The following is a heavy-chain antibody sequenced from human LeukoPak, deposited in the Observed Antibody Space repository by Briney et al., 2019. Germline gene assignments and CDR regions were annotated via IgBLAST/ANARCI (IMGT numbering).Heavy chain of an antibody. CDR3: AKLIPYSGWPYDY. CDR2: ITDNGGTS. V-gene: IGHV3-23*01. CDR1: GFTFSSYG. D-gene: IGHD5-12*01. Sequence: PGGSLRLSCAASGFTFSSYGMSWVRQAPGKGLEWVSTITDNGGTSYYADSVKGRFTISRDSYKNMLYLQMNSVRVEDTALYYCAKLIPYSGWPYDYWGQGTLVTVSS. J-gene: IGHJ4*02.